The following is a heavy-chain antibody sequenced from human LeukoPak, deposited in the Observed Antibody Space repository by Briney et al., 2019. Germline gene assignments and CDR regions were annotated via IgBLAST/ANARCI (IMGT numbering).Heavy chain of an antibody. Sequence: SVKVSCKASGFTFTSSAVQWVRQARGQCLEWIGWIVVGSGNTNYAQKFQERVTITRDMSTSTAYMELSSLRSEDTAVYYCAASPDYYDSSGYSYYFDYWGQGTLVTVSS. V-gene: IGHV1-58*01. CDR2: IVVGSGNT. CDR3: AASPDYYDSSGYSYYFDY. D-gene: IGHD3-22*01. J-gene: IGHJ4*02. CDR1: GFTFTSSA.